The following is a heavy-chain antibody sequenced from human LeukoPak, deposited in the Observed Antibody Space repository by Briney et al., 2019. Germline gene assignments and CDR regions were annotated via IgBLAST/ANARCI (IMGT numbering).Heavy chain of an antibody. CDR2: IYSDNT. V-gene: IGHV3-66*03. CDR3: VREAYSSSWLNFDY. J-gene: IGHJ4*02. D-gene: IGHD6-13*01. CDR1: GFTVSSNS. Sequence: PGGSLRLSCTVSGFTVSSNSMSWVRQAPGKGLEWVSFIYSDNTHYSDSVKGRFTISRDNSKNTLYLQMNSLRAEDTAVYYCVREAYSSSWLNFDYWGQGTLVTVSS.